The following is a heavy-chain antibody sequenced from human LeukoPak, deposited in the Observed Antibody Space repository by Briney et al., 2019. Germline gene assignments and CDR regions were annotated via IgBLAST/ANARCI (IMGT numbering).Heavy chain of an antibody. V-gene: IGHV1-69*05. CDR1: GGTFSSYA. CDR2: IIPIFGTA. J-gene: IGHJ3*02. Sequence: ASVKVSCKASGGTFSSYAISWVRQAPGQGLEWMGRIIPIFGTANYAQKFQGRVTITTDESTSTAYMKLSSLRSEDTAVYYCARGGLEMATITGDAFDIWGQGTMVTVSS. CDR3: ARGGLEMATITGDAFDI. D-gene: IGHD5-24*01.